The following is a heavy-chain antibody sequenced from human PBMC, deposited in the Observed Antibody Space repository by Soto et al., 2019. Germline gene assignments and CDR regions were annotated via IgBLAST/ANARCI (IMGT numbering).Heavy chain of an antibody. V-gene: IGHV3-33*01. CDR2: IWYDGSNK. D-gene: IGHD3-3*01. CDR3: ARDYSENYDFWGKDYYYYYMDV. CDR1: GFTFSSYG. Sequence: GGSLRLSCAASGFTFSSYGMHWVRQAPGKGLEWVAVIWYDGSNKYYADSVKGRFTISRDNSKNTLYLQMNSLRAEDTAVYYCARDYSENYDFWGKDYYYYYMDVWGKGTTVTVSS. J-gene: IGHJ6*03.